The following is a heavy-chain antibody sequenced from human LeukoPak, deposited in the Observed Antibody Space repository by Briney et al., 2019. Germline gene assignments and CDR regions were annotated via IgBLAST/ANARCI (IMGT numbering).Heavy chain of an antibody. Sequence: PGGSLRLSCAASGFTFSSYAMHWVRQAPGKGLEWVAVISYDGSNKYYADSVKGRFTISRDNSKNTLYLQMNSLRAEDTAVYYCARDPENYGSGSYSLDFWGQGTLVSVSS. V-gene: IGHV3-30-3*01. CDR3: ARDPENYGSGSYSLDF. D-gene: IGHD3-10*01. J-gene: IGHJ4*02. CDR1: GFTFSSYA. CDR2: ISYDGSNK.